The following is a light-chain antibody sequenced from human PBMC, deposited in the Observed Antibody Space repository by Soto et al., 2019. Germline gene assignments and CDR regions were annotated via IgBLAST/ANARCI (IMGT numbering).Light chain of an antibody. CDR3: CSYAGSSTVYV. CDR2: EGS. V-gene: IGLV2-23*01. J-gene: IGLJ1*01. Sequence: QSALTQPASVSGSPGQSITISCTGTSSDVGSYNLVSWYQQHPGKAPKLMIYEGSKRPSGVSNRFSGSKSGNTASLTISGLQAAEEADYYCCSYAGSSTVYVFGTGTKVTVL. CDR1: SSDVGSYNL.